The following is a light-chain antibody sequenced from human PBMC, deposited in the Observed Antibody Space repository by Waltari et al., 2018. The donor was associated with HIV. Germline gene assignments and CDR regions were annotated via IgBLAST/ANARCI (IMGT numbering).Light chain of an antibody. Sequence: QSVLTQPPSVSGAPGQRVNISCTGGSSNIGADYDVHWYQPIPGTAPKLLISGNKNRPSGVPDRFSAPKSGTSASLAITGLQAEDEADYFCQSYDRSLSASVVFGGGTKLTVL. CDR1: SSNIGADYD. CDR2: GNK. V-gene: IGLV1-40*01. CDR3: QSYDRSLSASVV. J-gene: IGLJ2*01.